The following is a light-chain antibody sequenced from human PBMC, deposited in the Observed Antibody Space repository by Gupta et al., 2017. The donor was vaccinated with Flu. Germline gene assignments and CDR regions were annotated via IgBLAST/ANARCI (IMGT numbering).Light chain of an antibody. CDR1: QDISNY. CDR3: QQYDNLPYS. Sequence: DIQMTQSPSSLPASVGDRVTITCQASQDISNYLNWYQQKPGKAPKLLIYDASNLETRVPSRFSGSGSGTDFTFTISSLQPEDIATYYCQQYDNLPYSFGQGTKLEIK. J-gene: IGKJ2*03. V-gene: IGKV1-33*01. CDR2: DAS.